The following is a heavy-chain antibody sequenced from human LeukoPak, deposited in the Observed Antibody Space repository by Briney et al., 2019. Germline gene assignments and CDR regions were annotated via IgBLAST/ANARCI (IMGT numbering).Heavy chain of an antibody. CDR2: INHSGST. Sequence: SETLSLTCAVYGGSFSGYYWSWIRQPPGKGLEWIGEINHSGSTNYNPSLKSRVTISVDTPKNQFSLKLSSVTAADTAVYYCARDVAVAGHFDYWGQGTLVTVSS. CDR3: ARDVAVAGHFDY. D-gene: IGHD6-19*01. CDR1: GGSFSGYY. J-gene: IGHJ4*02. V-gene: IGHV4-34*01.